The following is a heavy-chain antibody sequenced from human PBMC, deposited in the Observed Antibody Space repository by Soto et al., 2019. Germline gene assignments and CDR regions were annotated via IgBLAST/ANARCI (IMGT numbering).Heavy chain of an antibody. CDR3: VRGGFVAAAGMLDY. CDR2: IYSDGST. J-gene: IGHJ4*02. Sequence: EGSLRLSCAASGFTVSSSYMNWVRQAPGKGLEWASVIYSDGSTYYADSVKDRFTISRDTSKNTLYLQMNSLRAEDTAVYYCVRGGFVAAAGMLDYWGQ. D-gene: IGHD6-13*01. CDR1: GFTVSSSY. V-gene: IGHV3-66*01.